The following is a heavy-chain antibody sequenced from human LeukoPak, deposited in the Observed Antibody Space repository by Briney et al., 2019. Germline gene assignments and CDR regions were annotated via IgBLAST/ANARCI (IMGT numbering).Heavy chain of an antibody. D-gene: IGHD6-13*01. Sequence: GSLRLSCAASGFIFSPYGMTWIRQPPGKGLEWIGYIYNSGSTNYNPSLKSRVTISLETSKNQFSLKLSSVTAADTAVYYCARGVVAAAGRTFDFWGQGTLVTVSS. J-gene: IGHJ4*02. CDR2: IYNSGST. CDR3: ARGVVAAAGRTFDF. CDR1: GFIFSPYG. V-gene: IGHV4-59*01.